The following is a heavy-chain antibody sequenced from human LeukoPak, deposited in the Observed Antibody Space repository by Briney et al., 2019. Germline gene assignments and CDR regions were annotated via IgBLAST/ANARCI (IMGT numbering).Heavy chain of an antibody. Sequence: GGSLRLSCAASGFTFSSYDMHWVRQAPGKGLEWVSAISGSGGSTYYADSVKGRFTISRDNSKNTLYLQMNSLRAEDTAVYYCAKDMLDGRFWSGKLPNWFDPWGQGTLVTVSS. CDR2: ISGSGGST. J-gene: IGHJ5*02. D-gene: IGHD3-3*01. V-gene: IGHV3-23*01. CDR3: AKDMLDGRFWSGKLPNWFDP. CDR1: GFTFSSYD.